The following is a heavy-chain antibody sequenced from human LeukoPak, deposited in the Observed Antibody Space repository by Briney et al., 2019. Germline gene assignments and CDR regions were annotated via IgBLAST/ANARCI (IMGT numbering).Heavy chain of an antibody. Sequence: SETLSLTCTVSGGSVSSGTGYWSWIRQPPGKGLEWIGYMYYTGSTNYSPSLKSRVTISVDTSENQFSLDLTSVTAADTAVYYCASVTSGRYYFDYWGQGTLVTVSS. CDR2: MYYTGST. D-gene: IGHD2-21*02. V-gene: IGHV4-61*01. CDR3: ASVTSGRYYFDY. CDR1: GGSVSSGTGY. J-gene: IGHJ4*02.